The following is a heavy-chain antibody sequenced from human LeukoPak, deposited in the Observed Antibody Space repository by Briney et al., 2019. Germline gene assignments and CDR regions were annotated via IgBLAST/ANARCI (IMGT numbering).Heavy chain of an antibody. CDR1: GYTFTDYY. CDR2: INPNEGDT. CDR3: ARANFLYCSSTTCLFDY. Sequence: ASVKGSCKASGYTFTDYYMHWVRQAPGQGFEWMGWINPNEGDTNYAQKFQGRLTMTRDTSISTAHMELSRLRSDDTAVYYCARANFLYCSSTTCLFDYWGQGTLVTVSS. J-gene: IGHJ4*02. V-gene: IGHV1-2*02. D-gene: IGHD2-2*01.